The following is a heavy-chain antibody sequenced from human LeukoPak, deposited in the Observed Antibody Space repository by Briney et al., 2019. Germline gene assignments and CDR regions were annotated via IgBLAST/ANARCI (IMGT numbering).Heavy chain of an antibody. D-gene: IGHD6-19*01. V-gene: IGHV1-69*05. CDR3: ARAPGYSSGWQLFDY. CDR2: IIPIFGTA. Sequence: SVKVFCKASGGTFSSYAISWVRQAPGQRLEWMGRIIPIFGTANYAQKFQGRVTITTDESTSTAYMELSSLRSEDTAVYYCARAPGYSSGWQLFDYWGQGTLVTVSS. J-gene: IGHJ4*02. CDR1: GGTFSSYA.